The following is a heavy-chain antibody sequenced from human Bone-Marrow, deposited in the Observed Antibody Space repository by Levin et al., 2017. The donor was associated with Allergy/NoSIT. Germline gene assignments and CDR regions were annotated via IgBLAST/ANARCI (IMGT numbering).Heavy chain of an antibody. D-gene: IGHD2-8*02. Sequence: SQTLSLTCAVSGYSISSGFYWAWIRQPPGKGLQWIGSTYHSGNTDYDSSLKSRVTISVDTSKNQFSLTLTSVTAADTALYYCARVFPVLYYFDYWGPGTLVTVSS. CDR3: ARVFPVLYYFDY. V-gene: IGHV4-38-2*01. J-gene: IGHJ4*02. CDR1: GYSISSGFY. CDR2: TYHSGNT.